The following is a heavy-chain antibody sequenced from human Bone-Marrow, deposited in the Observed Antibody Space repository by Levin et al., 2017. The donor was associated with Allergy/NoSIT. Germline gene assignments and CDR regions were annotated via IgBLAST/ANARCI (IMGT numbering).Heavy chain of an antibody. V-gene: IGHV3-30*03. D-gene: IGHD3-10*01. Sequence: GGSLRLSCAASGFNFSTFGMHWVRQAPGKGLEWVAVISYDGSNKYYVDSVKGRFTISRDNSKNTLFLQMNSLRAEDTAVYYCARGIWFGEFPYYYYYGMDVWGQGTTVTVSS. J-gene: IGHJ6*02. CDR3: ARGIWFGEFPYYYYYGMDV. CDR1: GFNFSTFG. CDR2: ISYDGSNK.